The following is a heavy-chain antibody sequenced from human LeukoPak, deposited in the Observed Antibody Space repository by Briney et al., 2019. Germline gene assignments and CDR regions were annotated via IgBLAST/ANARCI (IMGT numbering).Heavy chain of an antibody. J-gene: IGHJ4*02. CDR2: ISGSGGST. CDR1: GFTFNSYA. CDR3: AKVATNYGGNYFDY. V-gene: IGHV3-23*01. Sequence: GGSLRLSCAASGFTFNSYAMSWVRQAPGKGLEWVSAISGSGGSTYYADSVKGRFTISRDNSRNTLYLQMNSLRAEDTAVYYCAKVATNYGGNYFDYWGQGTLVTVSS. D-gene: IGHD3-10*01.